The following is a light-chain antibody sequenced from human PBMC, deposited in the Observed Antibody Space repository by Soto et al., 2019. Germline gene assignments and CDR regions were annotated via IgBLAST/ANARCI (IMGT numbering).Light chain of an antibody. J-gene: IGKJ1*01. CDR1: QSVNNW. CDR3: QQYNSYSPWT. Sequence: DIQMTQSPSTLSASVGDRVTITCGASQSVNNWLAWFQQKPGKVPKLLIFDASTLQTGVPSRFGGGGSGTEFTLNISGLQTDDFATHYCQQYNSYSPWTFGQGTKVDIK. V-gene: IGKV1-5*01. CDR2: DAS.